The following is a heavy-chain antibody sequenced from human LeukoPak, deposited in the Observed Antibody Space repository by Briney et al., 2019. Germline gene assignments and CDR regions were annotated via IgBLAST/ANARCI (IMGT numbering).Heavy chain of an antibody. CDR3: ARDVTEWELLQVHAFDI. CDR2: ISSSSSVI. Sequence: GGSLRLSCAASGFTFSTYNMNWVRQAPGKGLEWVSYISSSSSVIYYSDSVKGRFTISRDNAKNSLYLQMNSLRSDDTAVYYCARDVTEWELLQVHAFDIWGQGTMVTVSS. V-gene: IGHV3-48*01. D-gene: IGHD1-26*01. CDR1: GFTFSTYN. J-gene: IGHJ3*02.